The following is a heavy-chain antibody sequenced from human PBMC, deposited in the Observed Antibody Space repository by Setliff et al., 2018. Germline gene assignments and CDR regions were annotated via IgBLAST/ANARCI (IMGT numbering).Heavy chain of an antibody. D-gene: IGHD2-2*01. J-gene: IGHJ3*01. CDR2: MHPNSGNT. Sequence: GASVKVSCKTLGKSFTKYDFHWVRQATGQGLEWMGWMHPNSGNTGYAQKFQGRVTMTTDTSTGTGYMELRSLRSDDTAVYFCARFGGSCSSSSCYASDLWGQGTMVTVS. CDR1: GKSFTKYD. CDR3: ARFGGSCSSSSCYASDL. V-gene: IGHV1-8*01.